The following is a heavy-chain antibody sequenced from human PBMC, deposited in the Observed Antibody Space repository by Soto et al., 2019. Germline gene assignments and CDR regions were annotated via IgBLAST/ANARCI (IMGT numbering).Heavy chain of an antibody. CDR2: IYYSGST. Sequence: SETLSLTCTVSGGSISSYYWSWIRQPPGKGLEWIGYIYYSGSTNYNPSLKSRVTISVDTSKNQFSLKLSSVTAADTAVYYCARHVYDSSGYYIDAFDIWGQGTMVTVSS. CDR1: GGSISSYY. V-gene: IGHV4-59*08. CDR3: ARHVYDSSGYYIDAFDI. D-gene: IGHD3-22*01. J-gene: IGHJ3*02.